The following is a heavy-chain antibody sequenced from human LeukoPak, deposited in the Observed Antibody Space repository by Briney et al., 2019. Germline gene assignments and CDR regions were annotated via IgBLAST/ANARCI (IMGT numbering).Heavy chain of an antibody. CDR2: ISGSGGST. V-gene: IGHV3-23*01. CDR3: AKTDAGCSGGSCYSVGAFDI. Sequence: PGGSLRLSCAASGFTVSSNYMSWVRQAPGKGLEWVSAISGSGGSTYYADSVKGRFTISRDNSKNTLYLQMNSLRAEDTAVYYCAKTDAGCSGGSCYSVGAFDIWGQGTMVTVSS. CDR1: GFTVSSNY. J-gene: IGHJ3*02. D-gene: IGHD2-15*01.